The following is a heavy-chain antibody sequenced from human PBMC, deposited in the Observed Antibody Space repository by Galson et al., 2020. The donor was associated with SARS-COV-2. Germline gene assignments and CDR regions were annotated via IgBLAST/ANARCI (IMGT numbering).Heavy chain of an antibody. J-gene: IGHJ3*02. CDR2: ISHSGGT. V-gene: IGHV4-30-2*01. Sequence: SETLSPTCAVSGTSISSGSYSGNWIRQPPGKGLEWIGYISHSGGTYYNPSLKSRVTISGDRSKNQFSLRLSSVTAADTAVYYCARLHYGEYAPEAFDIWGPGTRVTVAS. D-gene: IGHD4-17*01. CDR1: GTSISSGSYS. CDR3: ARLHYGEYAPEAFDI.